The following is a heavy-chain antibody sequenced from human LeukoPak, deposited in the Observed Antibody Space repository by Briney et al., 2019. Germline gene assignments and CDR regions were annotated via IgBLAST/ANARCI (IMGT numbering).Heavy chain of an antibody. CDR3: ARNGRVRRVVKDLFEY. CDR1: GYTFTDYD. Sequence: GASVKVSCKTSGYTFTDYDITWVRQAPGQGLEWMGRVSPYNGNTYYSQRFQGRVTISKDTSTGTAYMDLRNLRDVVTAMYYCARNGRVRRVVKDLFEYWGQGTLVAVSS. J-gene: IGHJ4*02. V-gene: IGHV1-18*01. CDR2: VSPYNGNT. D-gene: IGHD3-10*01.